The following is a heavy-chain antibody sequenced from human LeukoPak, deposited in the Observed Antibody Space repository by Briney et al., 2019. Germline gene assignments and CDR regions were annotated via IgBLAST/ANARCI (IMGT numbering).Heavy chain of an antibody. J-gene: IGHJ4*02. CDR3: ARPHELYDILTGPLDY. D-gene: IGHD3-9*01. CDR2: IIPIFGTA. V-gene: IGHV1-69*13. Sequence: SVKVPCKASGGTFSSYAISWVRQAPGQGLEWMGGIIPIFGTANYAQKFQGRVTITADESTSTAYMELSSLRSEDTAVYYCARPHELYDILTGPLDYWGQGTLVTVSS. CDR1: GGTFSSYA.